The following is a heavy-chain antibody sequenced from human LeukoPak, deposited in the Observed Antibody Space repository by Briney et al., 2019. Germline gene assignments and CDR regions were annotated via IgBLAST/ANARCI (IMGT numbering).Heavy chain of an antibody. D-gene: IGHD3-22*01. CDR1: GGSFSGYY. V-gene: IGHV4-34*01. CDR2: INHSGST. Sequence: KASENLSLNCAVYGGSFSGYYWSWIRQPPGKGLEWIGEINHSGSTNYNPSLKSRVTISVDTSKNQFSLKLSSVTAADTAVYYCARGYYYDSSGYPYWGQGTLVTVSS. CDR3: ARGYYYDSSGYPY. J-gene: IGHJ4*02.